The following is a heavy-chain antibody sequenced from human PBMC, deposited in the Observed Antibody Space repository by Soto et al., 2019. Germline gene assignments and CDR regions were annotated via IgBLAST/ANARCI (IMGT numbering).Heavy chain of an antibody. V-gene: IGHV5-51*01. CDR1: GYSFYNYW. J-gene: IGHJ4*02. D-gene: IGHD2-15*01. CDR2: IYPDDSDT. CDR3: ARSLVDYCIGGSCRLDY. Sequence: PGESLKISYKVSGYSFYNYWIAWVRQTPGKGLEWMGIIYPDDSDTRYSPSFQGQVTISVDKSITTAFLQWSSLKASDTAIYYCARSLVDYCIGGSCRLDYWGQGTLVTVSS.